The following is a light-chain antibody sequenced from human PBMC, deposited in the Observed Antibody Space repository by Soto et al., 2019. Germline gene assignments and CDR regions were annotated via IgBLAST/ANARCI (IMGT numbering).Light chain of an antibody. Sequence: EIVLTQSPGTLSLSPGERATLSCRASQSISSSDLAWYQHRPGQAPRLLIYAASSRATGIPVRFSGSGSGTDFALSISRLEPEDFAVYYCQLYGSSSWTGGQGTKVEIK. CDR3: QLYGSSSWT. V-gene: IGKV3-20*01. CDR1: QSISSSD. J-gene: IGKJ1*01. CDR2: AAS.